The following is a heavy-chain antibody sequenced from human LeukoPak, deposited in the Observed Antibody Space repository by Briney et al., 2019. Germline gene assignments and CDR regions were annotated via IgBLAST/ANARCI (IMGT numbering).Heavy chain of an antibody. D-gene: IGHD3-9*01. CDR3: TRDLMDYDVSTGLHHYYMDV. CDR1: GFTFSSYW. J-gene: IGHJ6*02. CDR2: INGDGRNI. Sequence: GGSLRLSCVASGFTFSSYWMHWVRQDPRKGLVWVSRINGDGRNINYADFVRGRFTISRDNAKNTLYLQMNTLRVEDTAVYYCTRDLMDYDVSTGLHHYYMDVWGQGTTVTVSS. V-gene: IGHV3-74*01.